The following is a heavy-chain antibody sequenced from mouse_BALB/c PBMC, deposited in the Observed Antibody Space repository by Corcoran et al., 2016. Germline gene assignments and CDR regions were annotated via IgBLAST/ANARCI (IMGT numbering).Heavy chain of an antibody. V-gene: IGHV9-3-1*01. CDR1: GYTFTNYG. Sequence: QIQLVQSGPELKKPGETVKISCKASGYTFTNYGMNWVTQAPGKGLKWMDWINTYTGEPTYAYDFKGRFAFSLETSASTAYLKFNNLKNEDTATYFCAREPRAMDYWGEGTSVTASS. J-gene: IGHJ4*01. CDR3: AREPRAMDY. CDR2: INTYTGEP.